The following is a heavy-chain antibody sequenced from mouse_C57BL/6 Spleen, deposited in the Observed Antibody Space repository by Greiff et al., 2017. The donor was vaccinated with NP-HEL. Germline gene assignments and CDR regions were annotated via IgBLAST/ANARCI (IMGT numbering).Heavy chain of an antibody. V-gene: IGHV1-80*01. Sequence: VQLQQSGASVKISCKASGYAFSSYWMNWVKQRPGKGLEWIGQIYPGDGDTNYNGKFKGKATLTADKSSSTAYMQLSSLTSEDSAVYFCARKGYFDVWGTGTTVTVSS. CDR2: IYPGDGDT. CDR3: ARKGYFDV. CDR1: GYAFSSYW. J-gene: IGHJ1*03.